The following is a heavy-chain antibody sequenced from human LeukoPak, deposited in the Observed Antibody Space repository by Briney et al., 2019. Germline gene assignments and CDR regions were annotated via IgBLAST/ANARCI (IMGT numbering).Heavy chain of an antibody. CDR3: ARWASGWFPFDY. V-gene: IGHV1-2*02. Sequence: ASVKVSCKASGYTFTGYYMHWVRQAPGQGLEWMGWINPNSGGTNYAQKFQGRVTMTRDASIRTAYMELSSLRSEDTAVYYCARWASGWFPFDYWGQGTLVTVSS. CDR2: INPNSGGT. CDR1: GYTFTGYY. J-gene: IGHJ4*02. D-gene: IGHD3-10*01.